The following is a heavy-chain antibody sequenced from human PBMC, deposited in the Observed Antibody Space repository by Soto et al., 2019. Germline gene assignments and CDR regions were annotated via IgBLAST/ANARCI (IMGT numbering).Heavy chain of an antibody. J-gene: IGHJ1*01. V-gene: IGHV1-18*04. Sequence: ASVKVSCKASGYTFTGYYIHWVRQAPGQGLEWMGWISAYNGNTNYAQKLQGRVTMTTDTSTSTAYMELRSLRSDDTAVYYCAREDSSGWYPEYFQRWGQGTLVTVSS. CDR1: GYTFTGYY. CDR3: AREDSSGWYPEYFQR. CDR2: ISAYNGNT. D-gene: IGHD6-19*01.